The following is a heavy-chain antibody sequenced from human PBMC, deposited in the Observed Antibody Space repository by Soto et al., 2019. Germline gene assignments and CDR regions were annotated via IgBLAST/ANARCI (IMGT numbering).Heavy chain of an antibody. CDR2: MFWDDDK. CDR1: GVSLRTSGVG. V-gene: IGHV2-5*02. CDR3: AHSPSSPYFHYFDY. D-gene: IGHD6-13*01. Sequence: KESGPTLVKPTQTLTLTCSFSGVSLRTSGVGVGWIRQPPGKALEWLALMFWDDDKRYSPSLRNRLTITRDTSKNQVVLTMTNMDPVDTATYYCAHSPSSPYFHYFDYWGQGTLVTVSS. J-gene: IGHJ4*02.